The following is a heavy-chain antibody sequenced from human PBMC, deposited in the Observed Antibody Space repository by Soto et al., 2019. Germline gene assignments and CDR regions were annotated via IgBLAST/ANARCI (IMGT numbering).Heavy chain of an antibody. J-gene: IGHJ4*02. CDR3: ERYPRLDC. CDR2: IYYTGST. V-gene: IGHV4-59*08. CDR1: KGANSGDR. Sequence: PSWRVWLTFMEGKGANSGDRRIWIRQPPGKRLEWIGYIYYTGSTNYNPSLRSRVTISIDTSKNQFSLQLSSVTAADTAVYFCERYPRLDCWGQGTLVTVSS.